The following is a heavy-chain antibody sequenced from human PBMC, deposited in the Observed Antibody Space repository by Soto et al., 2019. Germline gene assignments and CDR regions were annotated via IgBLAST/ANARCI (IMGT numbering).Heavy chain of an antibody. J-gene: IGHJ4*02. CDR3: ARGGGESGVVGATDFDY. CDR1: GFTFSSYS. Sequence: GGSLRLSCAASGFTFSSYSMNWVRQAPGKGLEWVSYISSSSSTIYYADSVKGRFTISRDNAKNSLYLQMNSLRDEDADVYYCARGGGESGVVGATDFDYWGQGTLVTVSS. D-gene: IGHD1-26*01. CDR2: ISSSSSTI. V-gene: IGHV3-48*02.